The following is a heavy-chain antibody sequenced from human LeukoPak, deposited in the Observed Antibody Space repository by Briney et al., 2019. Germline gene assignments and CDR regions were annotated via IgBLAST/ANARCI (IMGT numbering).Heavy chain of an antibody. Sequence: ASVKVSCKASGYTFNGFYLHWVRQAPGQGLEWMGWINPNSGGTNYAQKFQGRVTMTRDTSISTAYMELSRLRSDDTAVYYCARWMASVTTPDYWGQGTLVTVSS. D-gene: IGHD4-11*01. CDR3: ARWMASVTTPDY. CDR2: INPNSGGT. J-gene: IGHJ4*02. V-gene: IGHV1-2*02. CDR1: GYTFNGFY.